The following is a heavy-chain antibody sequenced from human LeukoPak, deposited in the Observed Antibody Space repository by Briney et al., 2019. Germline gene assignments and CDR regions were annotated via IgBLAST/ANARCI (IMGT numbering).Heavy chain of an antibody. V-gene: IGHV4-39*07. CDR3: ARDGKSRGYCSGGSCYSSKDV. J-gene: IGHJ6*01. Sequence: SETLSLTCSVSGVSISSPVYYWGWIRQSPGKGLEWIGTVFYSGSTDYNPSLKSRVTISVDTSKNQFSLKLSSVTAADTAVYYCARDGKSRGYCSGGSCYSSKDVWGKGPRSPSPQ. CDR2: VFYSGST. CDR1: GVSISSPVYY. D-gene: IGHD2-15*01.